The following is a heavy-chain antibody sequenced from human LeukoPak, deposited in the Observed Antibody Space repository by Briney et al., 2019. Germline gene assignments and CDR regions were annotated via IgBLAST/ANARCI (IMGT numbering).Heavy chain of an antibody. Sequence: SETLSLTCTVSGGSISSSSYYWGWIRQPPGKGLEWIGSIYYSGSTQYNPSLKSRVTISVDTSKNQFSLKLSSVTAADTTVYYCARDSIAVAGTRYFDLWGRGTLVTVSS. D-gene: IGHD6-19*01. CDR2: IYYSGST. CDR3: ARDSIAVAGTRYFDL. CDR1: GGSISSSSYY. V-gene: IGHV4-39*02. J-gene: IGHJ2*01.